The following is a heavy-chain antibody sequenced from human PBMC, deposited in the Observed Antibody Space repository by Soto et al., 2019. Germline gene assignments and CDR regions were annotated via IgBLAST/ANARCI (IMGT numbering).Heavy chain of an antibody. V-gene: IGHV4-59*01. D-gene: IGHD5-18*01. CDR2: IYYSGST. CDR1: GGSISSYY. CDR3: ASTNTAMVLGPYYFDY. Sequence: QVQLQESGPGLVKPSETLSLTCTVSGGSISSYYWSWIRQPPGKGLEWIGYIYYSGSTNYNPSLKSRVTISVDTSKNQFSLKLSSVTAADTAVYYCASTNTAMVLGPYYFDYWGQGTLVTVSS. J-gene: IGHJ4*02.